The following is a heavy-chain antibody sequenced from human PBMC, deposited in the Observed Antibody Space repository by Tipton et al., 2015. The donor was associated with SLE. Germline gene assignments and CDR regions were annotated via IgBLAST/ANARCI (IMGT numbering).Heavy chain of an antibody. Sequence: SLRLSCAASGFTFSSYAMSWVRQAPGKGLEWVSAISGSGGSTYYADSVKGRFTISRDNSKNTLYLQMNSLRAEDTAVYYCAKKRSLGDGVDVWGQGPTVTVSS. J-gene: IGHJ6*02. CDR1: GFTFSSYA. V-gene: IGHV3-23*01. CDR3: AKKRSLGDGVDV. CDR2: ISGSGGST. D-gene: IGHD6-13*01.